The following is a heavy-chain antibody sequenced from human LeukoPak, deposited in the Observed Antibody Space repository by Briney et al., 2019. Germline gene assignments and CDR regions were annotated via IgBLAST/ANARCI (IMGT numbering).Heavy chain of an antibody. V-gene: IGHV1-2*02. CDR3: ARKTIAVAGNNWFDP. D-gene: IGHD6-19*01. J-gene: IGHJ5*02. Sequence: ASVKVSCKASGYSFTDYYKNWVRQAPGQGLEWMGWINPNSGGTNYAQKFQHRVTMTRDTSISTAYMELSRLRSDDTAVYYCARKTIAVAGNNWFDPWGQGTLVTVSS. CDR2: INPNSGGT. CDR1: GYSFTDYY.